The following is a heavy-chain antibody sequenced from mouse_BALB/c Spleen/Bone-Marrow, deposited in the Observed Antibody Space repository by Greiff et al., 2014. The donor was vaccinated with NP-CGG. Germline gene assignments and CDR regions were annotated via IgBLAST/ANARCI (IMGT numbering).Heavy chain of an antibody. CDR1: GFDFSRYW. CDR2: ISPGSSTI. V-gene: IGHV4-2*02. CDR3: ARAGSYWYFDV. J-gene: IGHJ1*01. Sequence: EVKLMESGGGLVQPGGSLNLSCAASGFDFSRYWMSWARQAPGKGQEWIGEISPGSSTINYTPSLKDKFIISRDNAKNTLYLQMSKVRSEDTALYYCARAGSYWYFDVWGAGTTVTVSS. D-gene: IGHD1-1*01.